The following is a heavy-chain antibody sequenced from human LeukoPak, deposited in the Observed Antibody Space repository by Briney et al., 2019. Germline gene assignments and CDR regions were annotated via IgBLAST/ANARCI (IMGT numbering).Heavy chain of an antibody. V-gene: IGHV4-59*01. J-gene: IGHJ2*01. CDR1: GGSISSYY. CDR2: IYYSGST. Sequence: SETLSLTCTVSGGSISSYYWSWIRQPPGQGLEWIGYIYYSGSTNYNPSLKSRVTISVDTSKNQFSLKLSSVTAADTAVYYCARDYLTGDKNRYFDLWGRGTLVTVSS. CDR3: ARDYLTGDKNRYFDL. D-gene: IGHD7-27*01.